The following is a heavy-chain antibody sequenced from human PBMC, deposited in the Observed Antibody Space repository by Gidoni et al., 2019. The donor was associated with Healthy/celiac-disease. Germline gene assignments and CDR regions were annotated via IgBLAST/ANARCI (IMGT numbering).Heavy chain of an antibody. CDR1: GYTFTGYY. V-gene: IGHV1-2*02. CDR2: INPNSGDT. CDR3: ARDPPYSSSWYGRGVHYYYYYGMDV. D-gene: IGHD6-13*01. J-gene: IGHJ6*02. Sequence: QVQLVQSGAEVKKPGASVKVSCKASGYTFTGYYMHWVRQAPGQGLEWMGWINPNSGDTNYAQKFQGRVTMTRDTSISTAYMERSRLRSDDTAVYYCARDPPYSSSWYGRGVHYYYYYGMDVWGQGTTVTVSS.